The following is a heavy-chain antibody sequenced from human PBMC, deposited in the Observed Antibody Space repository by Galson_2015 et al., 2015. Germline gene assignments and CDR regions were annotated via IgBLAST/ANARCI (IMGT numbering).Heavy chain of an antibody. J-gene: IGHJ6*03. Sequence: PALVKPTQTLTLTCSFSGFSLDTREMSVAWVRQPPGKALEWLARIDWEDDKYYSPSLKTRLTIPKDTSKNQVVLTMTDMDPVDTATYYCARTNYESSAHISLNYYYYFMDVWGKGTRVTVSS. CDR2: IDWEDDK. D-gene: IGHD3-22*01. CDR3: ARTNYESSAHISLNYYYYFMDV. V-gene: IGHV2-70*18. CDR1: GFSLDTREMS.